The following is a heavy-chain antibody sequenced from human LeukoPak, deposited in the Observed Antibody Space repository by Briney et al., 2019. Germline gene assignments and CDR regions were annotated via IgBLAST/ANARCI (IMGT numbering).Heavy chain of an antibody. D-gene: IGHD6-13*01. CDR2: INSDGSST. V-gene: IGHV3-74*01. J-gene: IGHJ6*03. Sequence: GGSLRLSCAASGFTFSSYWMHWVRQAPGKGLVWVSRINSDGSSTSYADSVKGRFTISRDNAKNTLYLQMNSLRADDTAVYYCASGSSGHFPYYYYYMDVWGKGTTVTISS. CDR1: GFTFSSYW. CDR3: ASGSSGHFPYYYYYMDV.